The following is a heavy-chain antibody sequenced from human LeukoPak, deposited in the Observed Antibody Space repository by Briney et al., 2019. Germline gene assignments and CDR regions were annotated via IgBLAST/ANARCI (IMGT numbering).Heavy chain of an antibody. V-gene: IGHV1-18*04. Sequence: ASVKVSCKASGYTFTGYYMHWVRQAPGQGLEWMGWISAYNGNTNYAQKLQGRVTMTTDTSTSTAYMELRSLRSDDTAVYYCARSRYGSYFDYWGQGTLVTVSS. CDR2: ISAYNGNT. D-gene: IGHD5-18*01. CDR1: GYTFTGYY. CDR3: ARSRYGSYFDY. J-gene: IGHJ4*02.